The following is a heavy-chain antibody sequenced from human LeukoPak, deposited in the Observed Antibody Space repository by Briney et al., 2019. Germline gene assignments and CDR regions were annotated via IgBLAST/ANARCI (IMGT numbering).Heavy chain of an antibody. CDR3: ARQAPSVVVAATGDFDY. Sequence: GESLKISCKGSGYSFTSYWIGWVRQMPGKGLEWMGIIYPGDSDTRYRPSFEGQVTISADKSISTACLQWSSLKASDTAMYYCARQAPSVVVAATGDFDYWGQGTLVTVSS. CDR1: GYSFTSYW. V-gene: IGHV5-51*01. J-gene: IGHJ4*02. D-gene: IGHD2-15*01. CDR2: IYPGDSDT.